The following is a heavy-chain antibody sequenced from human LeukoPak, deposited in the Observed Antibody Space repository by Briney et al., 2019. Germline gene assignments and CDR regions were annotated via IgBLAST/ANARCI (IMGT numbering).Heavy chain of an antibody. V-gene: IGHV3-7*01. Sequence: GGSLRLSCAASGFSFSRYWMSWVRQAPVRGLEWVANIKPDGSEIYYVDSVKGRFSISRDNAKNTLYLQMNSLRAEDTAIYYCARGLSGVWYDPWGQGALVTVSS. CDR1: GFSFSRYW. CDR2: IKPDGSEI. J-gene: IGHJ5*02. D-gene: IGHD3-16*02. CDR3: ARGLSGVWYDP.